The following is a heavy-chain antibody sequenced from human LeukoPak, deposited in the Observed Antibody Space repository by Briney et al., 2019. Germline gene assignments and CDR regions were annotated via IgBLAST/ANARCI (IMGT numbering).Heavy chain of an antibody. V-gene: IGHV4-4*07. J-gene: IGHJ4*02. Sequence: SETLSLTCTVSGGSISSYYWSWIRQPAGKGLEWIGRIYTSGSTNYNPSLKSRVTMSVDTSKNQFSLKLSSETAADTAVYYCARDRNSGYDPYFDYWGQGTLVTVSS. CDR2: IYTSGST. CDR1: GGSISSYY. D-gene: IGHD5-12*01. CDR3: ARDRNSGYDPYFDY.